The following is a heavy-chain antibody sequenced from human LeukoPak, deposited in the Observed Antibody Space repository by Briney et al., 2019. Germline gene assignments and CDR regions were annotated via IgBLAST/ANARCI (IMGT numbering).Heavy chain of an antibody. CDR1: GFTFSSFA. CDR3: ARGLLWFGEDYGMDV. V-gene: IGHV3-48*02. D-gene: IGHD3-10*01. CDR2: IRTSSNTI. J-gene: IGHJ6*02. Sequence: GRSLRLSCAAYGFTFSSFAMHWVRQAPGKGMQWVSYIRTSSNTIYYADSVKGRFTISGDNAKNSLYLQMNSLRDEDTAVYYCARGLLWFGEDYGMDVWGQGTTVTVSS.